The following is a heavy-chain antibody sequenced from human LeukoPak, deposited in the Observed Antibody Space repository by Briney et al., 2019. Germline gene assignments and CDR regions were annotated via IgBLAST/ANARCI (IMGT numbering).Heavy chain of an antibody. CDR1: GGSFSGYY. CDR3: ARGSIPRYFDY. Sequence: SETLSLTCAVYGGSFSGYYWSWIRQPPGEGLEWIGEINHSGSTNYNPSLKSRVTISVDTSKNQFSLKLSSVTAADTAVYYCARGSIPRYFDYWGQGTLVTVSS. V-gene: IGHV4-34*01. J-gene: IGHJ4*02. CDR2: INHSGST.